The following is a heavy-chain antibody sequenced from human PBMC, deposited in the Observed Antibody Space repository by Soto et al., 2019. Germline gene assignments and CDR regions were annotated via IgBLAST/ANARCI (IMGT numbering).Heavy chain of an antibody. V-gene: IGHV1-46*03. CDR3: ARDGTTVTTGPYYYYYMDV. Sequence: ASVKVSCKASGYTFTSYYMHWVRQAPGQGLEWMGIINPSGGSTSYAQKFQGRVTMTRDTSTSTVYMELSSPRSEDTAVYYCARDGTTVTTGPYYYYYMDVWGKGTTVTVSS. CDR2: INPSGGST. CDR1: GYTFTSYY. J-gene: IGHJ6*03. D-gene: IGHD4-17*01.